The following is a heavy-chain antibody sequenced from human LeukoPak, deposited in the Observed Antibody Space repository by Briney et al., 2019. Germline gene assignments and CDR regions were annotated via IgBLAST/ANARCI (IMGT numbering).Heavy chain of an antibody. CDR3: ARLYGDYVANDY. V-gene: IGHV4-39*01. D-gene: IGHD4-17*01. CDR2: IYYSGST. Sequence: SQTLSLTCTVSGGSISSSSYYWGWIRQPPGKGLEWIGSIYYSGSTYYNPSLKSRVTISVDTSKNQFSLKLSSVTAADTAVYYCARLYGDYVANDYWGQGTLVTVSS. J-gene: IGHJ4*02. CDR1: GGSISSSSYY.